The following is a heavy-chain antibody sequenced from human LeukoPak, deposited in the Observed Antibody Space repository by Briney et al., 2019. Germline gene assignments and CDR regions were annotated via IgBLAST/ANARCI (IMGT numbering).Heavy chain of an antibody. CDR2: MNPNSGNT. V-gene: IGHV1-8*01. D-gene: IGHD6-13*01. CDR3: ARTQQLTHYYYYYMDV. J-gene: IGHJ6*03. Sequence: GPSVKVSCKASGYTFTSYDINWVRQATGQGHEWMGWMNPNSGNTGYAQKFQGRVTMTRNTSISTAYMELSSLRSEDTAVYYCARTQQLTHYYYYYMDVWGKGTTVTVSS. CDR1: GYTFTSYD.